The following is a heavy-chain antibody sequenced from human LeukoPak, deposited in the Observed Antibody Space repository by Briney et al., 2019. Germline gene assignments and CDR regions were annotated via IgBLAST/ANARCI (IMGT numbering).Heavy chain of an antibody. CDR3: TRGNDYGDYFDN. V-gene: IGHV3-7*05. Sequence: SGGSLRLSCAASGFTFSSYWMSWVRQAPEKGLEWVANIKQEGSEKYYVDSVKGRFTISRDNAKNSLYLQMNSLRAEDTAVYYCTRGNDYGDYFDNWGQGTVVTLSS. CDR1: GFTFSSYW. D-gene: IGHD4-17*01. J-gene: IGHJ4*02. CDR2: IKQEGSEK.